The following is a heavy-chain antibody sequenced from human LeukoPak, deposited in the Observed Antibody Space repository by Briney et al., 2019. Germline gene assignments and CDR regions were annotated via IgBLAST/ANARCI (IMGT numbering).Heavy chain of an antibody. J-gene: IGHJ3*02. Sequence: GGSLRLSCAASGFTLSSYWMHWVRQAPGKGLVWVSGINSDGGSTRYADSVKGRFVITRDNAKNMLYLQMNSLRAEDTAVYYCASMNGHAFDIWGQGTRVTVSS. CDR3: ASMNGHAFDI. D-gene: IGHD2-8*01. V-gene: IGHV3-74*01. CDR1: GFTLSSYW. CDR2: INSDGGST.